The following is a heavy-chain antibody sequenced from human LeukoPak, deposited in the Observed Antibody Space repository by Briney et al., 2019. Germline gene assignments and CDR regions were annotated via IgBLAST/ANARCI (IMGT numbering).Heavy chain of an antibody. CDR1: GYSFTSYW. CDR2: IYPGDSDT. D-gene: IGHD3-22*01. Sequence: GESLKICCKGSGYSFTSYWIGWVRQMPGKGLEWMGIIYPGDSDTRYSPSFQGQVTISADKSISTAYLQWSSLKASDTAMYYCARPSMYYYDSSGYYELDYWGQGTLVTVSS. J-gene: IGHJ4*02. V-gene: IGHV5-51*01. CDR3: ARPSMYYYDSSGYYELDY.